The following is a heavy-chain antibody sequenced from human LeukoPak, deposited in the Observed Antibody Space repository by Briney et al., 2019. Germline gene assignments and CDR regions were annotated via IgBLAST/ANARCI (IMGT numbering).Heavy chain of an antibody. CDR1: GGTFSSYA. CDR3: ARGRWSGYDWAGFDP. V-gene: IGHV1-69*13. D-gene: IGHD5-12*01. CDR2: IIPIFGTA. Sequence: GASVKVSCKASGGTFSSYAISWVRQAPGQGLEWMGGIIPIFGTANYAQKFQGRVTITADESTSTAYMELSSLRSEDTAVYYCARGRWSGYDWAGFDPWGQGTLVTVSS. J-gene: IGHJ5*02.